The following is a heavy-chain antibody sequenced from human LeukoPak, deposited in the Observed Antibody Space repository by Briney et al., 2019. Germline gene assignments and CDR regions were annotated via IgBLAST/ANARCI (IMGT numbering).Heavy chain of an antibody. CDR3: AKDRSRVAVSGGGYFGS. V-gene: IGHV3-23*01. CDR1: GFTFSSYG. D-gene: IGHD6-19*01. CDR2: ISGSGGSI. Sequence: GGSLRLSCAASGFTFSSYGVSWVRQAPGKGLEWVPFISGSGGSIYYADSVKGRFTISRDNSKNTLYLQMNSLRAEDTAVYYCAKDRSRVAVSGGGYFGSWGQGTLVTVAS. J-gene: IGHJ4*02.